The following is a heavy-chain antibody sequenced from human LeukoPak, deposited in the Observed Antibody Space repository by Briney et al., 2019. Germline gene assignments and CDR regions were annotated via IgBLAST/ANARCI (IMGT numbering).Heavy chain of an antibody. CDR1: GGSISSGDYY. V-gene: IGHV4-30-4*08. D-gene: IGHD4-17*01. J-gene: IGHJ2*01. CDR3: AGPTVTTRRALRYFDL. CDR2: IYYSGST. Sequence: SETLSLTCTVSGGSISSGDYYWSWIRQPPGKGLEWIGYIYYSGSTYYNPSLKSRVTISVDTSKNQFSLKLSSVTAADTAVYYCAGPTVTTRRALRYFDLWGRGTLVTVSS.